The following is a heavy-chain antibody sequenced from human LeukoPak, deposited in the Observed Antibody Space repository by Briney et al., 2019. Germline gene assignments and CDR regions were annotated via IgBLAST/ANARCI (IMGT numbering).Heavy chain of an antibody. CDR3: ASGGKYCTGGACYGD. D-gene: IGHD2-8*02. CDR1: GFIGSSDY. Sequence: PGGSLRLSCAASGFIGSSDYISWVRQTPGKGLEWVSVIYSGGSTFYADSVKGRFTISRDNSKNTVYLQMNSLRAEDTAVYYCASGGKYCTGGACYGDWGQGTLVTVSS. V-gene: IGHV3-53*01. J-gene: IGHJ4*02. CDR2: IYSGGST.